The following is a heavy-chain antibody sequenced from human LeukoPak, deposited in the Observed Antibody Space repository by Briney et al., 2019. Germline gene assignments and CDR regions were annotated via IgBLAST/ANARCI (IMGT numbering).Heavy chain of an antibody. CDR3: AKGWDTVSVVVSY. J-gene: IGHJ4*02. V-gene: IGHV3-23*01. Sequence: GGSLRLSCAVSGFNFRDHWMDWVRQAPGKGLEWVSAISGSVVTTYYADSVKGRFTISRDNSKNTLFLQMNSLRAEDTAVYYCAKGWDTVSVVVSYWGQGTLVTVSS. D-gene: IGHD5-18*01. CDR2: ISGSVVTT. CDR1: GFNFRDHW.